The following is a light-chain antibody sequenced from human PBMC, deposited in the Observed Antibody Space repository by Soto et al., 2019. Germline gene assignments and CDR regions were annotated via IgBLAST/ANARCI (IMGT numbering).Light chain of an antibody. J-gene: IGLJ1*01. Sequence: QSVLTQPPSVSGAPGQRVTISCTGSSSNIGADYVVHWYQHLPGTAPKLLMYRNRNRPSGIPDRFSGSKSGTSATLAITGLQAEDEADYYCQSYDSSLRAYVFGPGTKVTVL. CDR1: SSNIGADYV. V-gene: IGLV1-40*01. CDR3: QSYDSSLRAYV. CDR2: RNR.